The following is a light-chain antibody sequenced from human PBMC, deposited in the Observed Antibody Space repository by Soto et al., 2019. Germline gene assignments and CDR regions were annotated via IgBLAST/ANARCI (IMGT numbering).Light chain of an antibody. V-gene: IGKV1-39*01. CDR2: GAS. Sequence: DIQVTQSPSSLSASVGDRVSITCRTSQTINNYLNWYRQKPGKVPEVLIYGASSLQRGVSSRFVGIASGTYFTLTISSLQPEDFATYYCQQVYDFPHTFGQGTKVE. CDR1: QTINNY. J-gene: IGKJ2*01. CDR3: QQVYDFPHT.